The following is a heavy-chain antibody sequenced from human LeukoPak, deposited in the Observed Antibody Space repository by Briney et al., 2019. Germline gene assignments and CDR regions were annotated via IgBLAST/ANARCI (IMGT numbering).Heavy chain of an antibody. CDR1: GGSISSYY. J-gene: IGHJ5*02. CDR2: IYTSGST. Sequence: SETLSLTCTVSGGSISSYYWSWIRQPAGKGLEWIGRIYTSGSTNYNPSLKSRVTMSVDTSKNQFSLKLSSVTAADTAVYYCARNRPIAGIVVYNWFDPWGQGTLVTVSS. V-gene: IGHV4-4*07. D-gene: IGHD2-2*01. CDR3: ARNRPIAGIVVYNWFDP.